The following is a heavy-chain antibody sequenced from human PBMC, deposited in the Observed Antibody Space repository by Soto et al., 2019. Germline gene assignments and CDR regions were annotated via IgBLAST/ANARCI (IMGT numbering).Heavy chain of an antibody. CDR2: MNPNSGNT. J-gene: IGHJ4*02. V-gene: IGHV1-8*01. CDR3: ARGPSYYDFWSGQGGYFDY. Sequence: QVQLVQSGAEVKKPGASVKVSCKASGYTFTSYDINWVRQATGQGLEWMGWMNPNSGNTGYAQKFQGRVNMTRNTSISTAYMELSSLRSEDTAVYYCARGPSYYDFWSGQGGYFDYWGQGTLVTGSS. CDR1: GYTFTSYD. D-gene: IGHD3-3*01.